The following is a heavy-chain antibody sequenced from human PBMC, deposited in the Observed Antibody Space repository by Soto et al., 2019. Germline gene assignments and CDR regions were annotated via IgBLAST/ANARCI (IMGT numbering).Heavy chain of an antibody. CDR2: INPFDGSR. V-gene: IGHV1-46*03. J-gene: IGHJ4*02. D-gene: IGHD3-10*01. CDR1: GYIFTGYY. CDR3: SRVDPGETSPFDH. Sequence: ASVKVSCKASGYIFTGYYLHWVRQAPGQGLEWMGWINPFDGSRMFAQSFQGRVTFTRDTSTSTVYMELSGLRSDDTAVYYCSRVDPGETSPFDHWGQGTLVTVSS.